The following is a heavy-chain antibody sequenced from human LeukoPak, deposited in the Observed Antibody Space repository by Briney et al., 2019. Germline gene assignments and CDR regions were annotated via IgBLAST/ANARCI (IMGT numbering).Heavy chain of an antibody. J-gene: IGHJ4*02. V-gene: IGHV3-74*01. D-gene: IGHD1-1*01. CDR2: INSDGSIT. Sequence: PGGSLRLSCAASGFTFSPYWMHWVREARGKGLVWVSRINSDGSITSYADSVKGPFTIYRDNAKNTLYLQMNSLRVEDTAVYYCARDYNWNPPDYWGQGTLVTVSS. CDR1: GFTFSPYW. CDR3: ARDYNWNPPDY.